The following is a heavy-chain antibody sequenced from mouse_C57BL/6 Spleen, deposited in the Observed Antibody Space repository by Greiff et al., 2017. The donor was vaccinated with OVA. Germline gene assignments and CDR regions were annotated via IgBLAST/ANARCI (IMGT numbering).Heavy chain of an antibody. CDR3: ARPSIYYDYDAWFAY. Sequence: EVQGVESGGGLVKPGGSLKLSCAASGFTFSSYTMSWVRQTPEKRLEWVATISGGGGNTYYPDSVKGRFTISRDNAKNTLYLQLSSLRSEDTALYYCARPSIYYDYDAWFAYWGQGTLVTVSA. D-gene: IGHD2-4*01. CDR1: GFTFSSYT. CDR2: ISGGGGNT. J-gene: IGHJ3*01. V-gene: IGHV5-9*01.